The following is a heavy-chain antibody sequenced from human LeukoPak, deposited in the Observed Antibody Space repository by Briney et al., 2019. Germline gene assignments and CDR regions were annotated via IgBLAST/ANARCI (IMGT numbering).Heavy chain of an antibody. CDR3: ARELVVVVPAAITRDLDLVNWFDP. Sequence: SETLSLTCTVSGGSISSYYWSWIRQPPGKGLEWIGYIYYSGSTNYNPSLKSRVTISVDTSKNQFPQKLSSVTAADTAVYYCARELVVVVPAAITRDLDLVNWFDPWGQGTLVTVSS. D-gene: IGHD2-2*01. CDR1: GGSISSYY. CDR2: IYYSGST. J-gene: IGHJ5*02. V-gene: IGHV4-59*12.